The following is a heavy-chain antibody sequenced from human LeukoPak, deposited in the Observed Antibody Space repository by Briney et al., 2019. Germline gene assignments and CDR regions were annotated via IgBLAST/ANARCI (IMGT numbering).Heavy chain of an antibody. CDR3: ARDNLAAAGDDNFDI. Sequence: GGSLRLSCAASGFTFSSHAMNWVRQAPGKGLEWVSYISSSSSSVYYADSVKGRFTISRDNAKNSLYLQMNSLRAEDTAIYYCARDNLAAAGDDNFDIWGQGTMVTVSS. CDR1: GFTFSSHA. CDR2: ISSSSSSV. V-gene: IGHV3-48*04. J-gene: IGHJ3*02. D-gene: IGHD6-13*01.